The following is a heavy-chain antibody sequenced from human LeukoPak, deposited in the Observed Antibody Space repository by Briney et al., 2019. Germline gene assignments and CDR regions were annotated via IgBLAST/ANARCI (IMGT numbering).Heavy chain of an antibody. CDR2: IHSSGGS. J-gene: IGHJ4*02. Sequence: SETLSLTCTVSGASISNYYWSWIRQTPEKGLEWMGHIHSSGGSSYYPSLKSRLTPSIDTSRNQLSLKLPSVTAADTAVYFCARLGSYHDFWGQGALVTVSS. CDR3: ARLGSYHDF. V-gene: IGHV4-4*09. D-gene: IGHD1-26*01. CDR1: GASISNYY.